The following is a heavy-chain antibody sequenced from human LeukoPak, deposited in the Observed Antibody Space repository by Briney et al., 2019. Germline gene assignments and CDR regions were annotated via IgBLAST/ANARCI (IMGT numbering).Heavy chain of an antibody. CDR2: ISDVGNKI. V-gene: IGHV3-33*01. J-gene: IGHJ4*02. CDR3: AIDSRRWSFNH. Sequence: GGSLRLFCATSGSSVSTSVTQWVRQAPGKWLEWMAVISDVGNKIYYADSVKGRFTISRDKSKNSLHLQMDRLSTEDTAVYYCAIDSRRWSFNHCGPGTLVTVSS. D-gene: IGHD6-13*01. CDR1: GSSVSTSV.